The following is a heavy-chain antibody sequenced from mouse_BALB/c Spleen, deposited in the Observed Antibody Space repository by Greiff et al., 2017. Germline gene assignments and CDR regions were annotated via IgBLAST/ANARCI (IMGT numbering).Heavy chain of an antibody. CDR1: GFSLTGYG. V-gene: IGHV2-6-7*01. CDR2: IWGDGST. CDR3: AREVGDYRYYFDY. D-gene: IGHD2-14*01. Sequence: VMLVESGPGLVAPSQSLSITCTVSGFSLTGYGVNWVRQPPGKGLEWLGMIWGDGSTDYNSALKSRLSISKDNSKSQVFLKMNSLQTDDTARYYCAREVGDYRYYFDYWGQGTTLTVSS. J-gene: IGHJ2*01.